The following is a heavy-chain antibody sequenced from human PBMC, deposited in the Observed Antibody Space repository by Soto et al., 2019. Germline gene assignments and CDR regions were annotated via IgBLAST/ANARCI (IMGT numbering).Heavy chain of an antibody. J-gene: IGHJ6*02. CDR1: GYTLTELS. CDR3: ARDLAILRFLEWQPTPPKYYYYGMDV. V-gene: IGHV1-24*01. Sequence: ASVKVSCKVSGYTLTELSMHWVRQAPGKGLEWMGGFDPEDGETIYAQKFQGRVTMTEDTSTDTAYMELNSLRAEDTAVYYCARDLAILRFLEWQPTPPKYYYYGMDVWGQGTTVTVSS. D-gene: IGHD3-3*01. CDR2: FDPEDGET.